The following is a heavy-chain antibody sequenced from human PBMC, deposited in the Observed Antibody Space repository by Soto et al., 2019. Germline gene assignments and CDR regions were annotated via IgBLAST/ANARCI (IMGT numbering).Heavy chain of an antibody. V-gene: IGHV4-34*01. D-gene: IGHD6-13*01. Sequence: SETLSLTCAVYGGSFSGYYWSWIRQPPGKGLEWIGEINHSGSTNYNPSLKSRVTISVDTSKNQFSLKLSSVTAADTAVYYCARGVMEQQLVLYVGYDYWGQGALVTV. CDR2: INHSGST. CDR1: GGSFSGYY. J-gene: IGHJ4*02. CDR3: ARGVMEQQLVLYVGYDY.